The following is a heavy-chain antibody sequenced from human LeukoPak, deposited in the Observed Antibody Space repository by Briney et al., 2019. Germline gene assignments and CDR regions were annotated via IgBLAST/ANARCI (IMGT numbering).Heavy chain of an antibody. D-gene: IGHD3-16*02. V-gene: IGHV4/OR15-8*03. CDR1: GGSIDSTNW. CDR3: ARPHDHLWGNYPDY. J-gene: IGHJ4*02. CDR2: IHHDGRI. Sequence: PSETLSLTCDVSGGSIDSTNWWNWVRQSPGKGLEWIGEIHHDGRINYNPSLKSRVTLSVDKSKNQFSLRLNSVTAADTAMYYCARPHDHLWGNYPDYWGQGTLVTVSS.